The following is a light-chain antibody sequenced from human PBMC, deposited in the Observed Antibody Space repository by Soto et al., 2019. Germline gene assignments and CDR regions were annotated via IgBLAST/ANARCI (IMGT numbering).Light chain of an antibody. Sequence: QSALTQPASVSGSPGQSISISCTGTSSDVGGYNYVSWYQQHPGKAPKLIIYEVSNRPSGVSNRFSGSKSGNTASLTISGLQAEDEADYYCSSYTGSSTLVFGGGTKLTVL. V-gene: IGLV2-14*01. CDR2: EVS. CDR1: SSDVGGYNY. CDR3: SSYTGSSTLV. J-gene: IGLJ2*01.